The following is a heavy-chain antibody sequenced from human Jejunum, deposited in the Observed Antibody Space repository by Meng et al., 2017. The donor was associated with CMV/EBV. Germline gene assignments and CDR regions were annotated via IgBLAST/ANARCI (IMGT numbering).Heavy chain of an antibody. D-gene: IGHD3-16*01. J-gene: IGHJ3*02. CDR3: AREANWGPHDAFDI. Sequence: GYTFTSYYLHWVRQAPGQGPEWMGWISPNSGGTNYAPNFEGRVTMTSDTSISAAFMELTRLRSDDTAVYYCAREANWGPHDAFDIWGQGTKVTVSS. CDR1: GYTFTSYY. V-gene: IGHV1-2*02. CDR2: ISPNSGGT.